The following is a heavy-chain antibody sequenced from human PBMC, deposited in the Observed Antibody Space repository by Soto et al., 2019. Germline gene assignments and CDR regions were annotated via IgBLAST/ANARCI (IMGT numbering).Heavy chain of an antibody. V-gene: IGHV1-18*01. CDR2: ISAYNGNT. J-gene: IGHJ6*02. CDR1: GYTFTSYG. CDR3: ARVGTFYYDSSGYSSNYYGMDV. Sequence: QVQLVQSGAEVKKPGASVKVSCKASGYTFTSYGISWVRQAPGQGLEWMGWISAYNGNTNYAQKLQGRVTMTTDTSSSTAYMELRSRRCADTAVYYCARVGTFYYDSSGYSSNYYGMDVWGQGTTVTVSS. D-gene: IGHD3-22*01.